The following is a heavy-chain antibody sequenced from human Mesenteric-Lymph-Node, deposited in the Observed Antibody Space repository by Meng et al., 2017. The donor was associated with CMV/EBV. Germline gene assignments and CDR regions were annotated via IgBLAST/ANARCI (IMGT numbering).Heavy chain of an antibody. CDR3: ARGYDSSGYSRGRYYGMDV. D-gene: IGHD3-22*01. CDR2: IYYSGST. Sequence: SETLSLTCTVSGGSISSSSYYWGWIRQPPGKGLEWIGGIYYSGSTYYNPSLKSRVTISVDTSKNQFSLKLSSVTAADTAMYYCARGYDSSGYSRGRYYGMDVWGQGTTVTVSS. CDR1: GGSISSSSYY. J-gene: IGHJ6*02. V-gene: IGHV4-39*07.